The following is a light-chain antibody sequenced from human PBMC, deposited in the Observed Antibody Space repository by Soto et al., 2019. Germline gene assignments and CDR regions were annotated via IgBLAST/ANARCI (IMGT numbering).Light chain of an antibody. V-gene: IGKV1-5*01. CDR2: DAS. CDR1: QSVYNW. J-gene: IGKJ2*01. CDR3: QQYKDYSPYT. Sequence: IQMTQSPSTLSPSVGDRVTITCRASQSVYNWLAWYQQKPGEAPRLLIYDASTLQSGVPSRFSGSGSGTEFTLTISSLQPDDFATYYCQQYKDYSPYTFGQGTKLEIK.